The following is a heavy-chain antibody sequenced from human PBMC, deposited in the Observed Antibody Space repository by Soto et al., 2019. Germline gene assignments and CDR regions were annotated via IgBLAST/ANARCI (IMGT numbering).Heavy chain of an antibody. V-gene: IGHV3-33*01. CDR3: ARGTEVGSMDV. CDR1: GFTFSSYG. D-gene: IGHD1-1*01. J-gene: IGHJ6*02. CDR2: IWYDGSNK. Sequence: GGSLRLSCAASGFTFSSYGMHWVRQAPGKGLEWVAVIWYDGSNKYYADSVKGRFTISRDNSKNTLYLQMNSLRAEDTAVYYCARGTEVGSMDVWGQGTTVTVSS.